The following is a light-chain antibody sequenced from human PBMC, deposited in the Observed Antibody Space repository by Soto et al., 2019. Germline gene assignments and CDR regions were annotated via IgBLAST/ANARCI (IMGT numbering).Light chain of an antibody. CDR2: DAS. V-gene: IGKV1-5*01. Sequence: DIQMTQSPSTLSATAGDRVTITCRASQSISSWLAWYQQKPGKAPKVLIFDASSLKTGVPSRFSSSGSGTEFTLTISNLQPDDFATYYCQQYDSYSSGPFGQGTKVDIK. CDR1: QSISSW. CDR3: QQYDSYSSGP. J-gene: IGKJ1*01.